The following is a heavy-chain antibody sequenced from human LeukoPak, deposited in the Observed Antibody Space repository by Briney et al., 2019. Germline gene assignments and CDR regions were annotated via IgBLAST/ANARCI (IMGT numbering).Heavy chain of an antibody. CDR1: GFTFTSSA. V-gene: IGHV1-58*01. CDR2: IVVGSGNT. Sequence: SVKASCKASGFTFTSSAVQWVRQARGQRLEWIGWIVVGSGNTNYAQKFQERVTITRDMSTSTAYMELSSLRSEDTAVYYCAADRYGDRYFDYWGQGTLVTVSS. J-gene: IGHJ4*02. CDR3: AADRYGDRYFDY. D-gene: IGHD4-17*01.